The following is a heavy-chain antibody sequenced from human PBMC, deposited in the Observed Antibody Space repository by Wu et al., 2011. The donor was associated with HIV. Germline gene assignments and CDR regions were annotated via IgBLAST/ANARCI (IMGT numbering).Heavy chain of an antibody. CDR1: GGTFSKYT. Sequence: QVQLVQSGNEVKKPGSSVKVSCKASGGTFSKYTISWVRQAPGQGLEWMGGIIPIFGTAKYAQKFQGRVTISADKSTSTAYIEVRSLRSEDTSVYYCAGGVGGTWILWGQGTLVTVSS. CDR3: AGGVGGTWIL. V-gene: IGHV1-69*06. D-gene: IGHD5-18*01. J-gene: IGHJ4*02. CDR2: IIPIFGTA.